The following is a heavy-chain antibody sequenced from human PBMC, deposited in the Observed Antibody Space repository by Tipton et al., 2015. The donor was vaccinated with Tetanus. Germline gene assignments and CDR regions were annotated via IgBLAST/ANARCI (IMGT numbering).Heavy chain of an antibody. CDR2: IYYSGGT. V-gene: IGHV4-59*08. Sequence: TLSLTCTVSGGSISSYYWSWIRQPPGKGLEWIGYIYYSGGTNYNPSLKSRVTILVDTSKNQFSLKLSSVTAADTAVYYCARLYSYGSLYWFDPWGQGTLVTVSS. J-gene: IGHJ5*02. CDR1: GGSISSYY. CDR3: ARLYSYGSLYWFDP. D-gene: IGHD5-18*01.